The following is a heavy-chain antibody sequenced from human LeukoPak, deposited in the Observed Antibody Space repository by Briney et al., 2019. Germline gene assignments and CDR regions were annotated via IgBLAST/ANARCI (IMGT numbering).Heavy chain of an antibody. Sequence: GGSLRLSCAASGFTFSSYGMSWVRQAPGKGLEWVSAISGSGGSTYYADSVKGRFTISRDNSKNTLYLQMNSLRAEDTAVYYRAKDMGGTSFAFDIWGQGTMVTVSS. J-gene: IGHJ3*02. V-gene: IGHV3-23*01. CDR3: AKDMGGTSFAFDI. CDR2: ISGSGGST. CDR1: GFTFSSYG. D-gene: IGHD1-1*01.